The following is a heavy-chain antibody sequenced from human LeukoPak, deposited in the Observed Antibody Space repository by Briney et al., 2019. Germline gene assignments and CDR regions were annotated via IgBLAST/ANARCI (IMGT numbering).Heavy chain of an antibody. CDR2: ITGSGGTT. CDR1: GFTFSSYA. V-gene: IGHV3-23*01. J-gene: IGHJ4*02. D-gene: IGHD4-11*01. CDR3: AKTYSNYFDY. Sequence: AGSLRLSCAASGFTFSSYAMSWVRQAPGKGLEWVSAITGSGGTTYYTDSVKGRFTISRDNSKNTLYLQMNSLRAEDTALYYCAKTYSNYFDYWGQGTLVTVSS.